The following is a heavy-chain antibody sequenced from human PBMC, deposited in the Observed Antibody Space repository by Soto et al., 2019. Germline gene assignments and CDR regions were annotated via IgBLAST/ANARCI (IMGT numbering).Heavy chain of an antibody. CDR3: AKDGRGSGSHYNSFGY. J-gene: IGHJ4*02. CDR1: GFTFSTYA. Sequence: GGSLRLSCAASGFTFSTYAMSWVRQAPGKGLEWVSTISATDGGTYYADSVKGRFTISRDNSKNTLYLQMNSLRAEDTAVYYCAKDGRGSGSHYNSFGYWGQGTLVTVSS. CDR2: ISATDGGT. V-gene: IGHV3-23*01. D-gene: IGHD3-10*01.